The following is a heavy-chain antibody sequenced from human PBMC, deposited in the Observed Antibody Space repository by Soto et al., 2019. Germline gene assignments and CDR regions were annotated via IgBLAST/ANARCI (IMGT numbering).Heavy chain of an antibody. CDR3: ARDDDYPDNGFDY. CDR2: ILNDASGH. V-gene: IGHV3-33*01. CDR1: GFTFSRHG. J-gene: IGHJ4*02. Sequence: QVQLVESGGGAVQPGTSLRLSCAASGFTFSRHGMHWVRQTPGKGLEWLAVILNDASGHWYADSVKGRFTISRDNFENTLYLQMNGLILEDTAMYYCARDDDYPDNGFDYWGKGTLVTVSS. D-gene: IGHD4-17*01.